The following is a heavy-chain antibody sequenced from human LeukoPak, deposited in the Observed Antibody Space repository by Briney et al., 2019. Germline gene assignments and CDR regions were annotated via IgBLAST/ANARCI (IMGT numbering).Heavy chain of an antibody. V-gene: IGHV4-30-2*01. Sequence: TASETLSLTCAVSGGSISSGGYSWSWIRQPPGKGLEWIGYIYHSGSTYYNPSLKSRVTISVDRSKNQFSLKLSSVTAADTAVYHCARNRHYDFWSGGFDYWGQGTLVTVSS. D-gene: IGHD3-3*01. CDR1: GGSISSGGYS. CDR3: ARNRHYDFWSGGFDY. J-gene: IGHJ4*02. CDR2: IYHSGST.